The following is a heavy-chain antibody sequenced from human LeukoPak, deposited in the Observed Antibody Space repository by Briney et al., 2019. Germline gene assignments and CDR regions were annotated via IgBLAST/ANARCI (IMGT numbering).Heavy chain of an antibody. V-gene: IGHV4-34*01. CDR3: ARGRGYSSGWGHYYYSLDV. D-gene: IGHD6-19*01. J-gene: IGHJ6*02. CDR1: GGSFSDYY. Sequence: SETLSLTCAVYGGSFSDYYWTWIRQPPGEGLDWIGEVKHPGGTNYNPSLRGRVAISVDTSKNQFSLRLTSVTAADTSVFYCARGRGYSSGWGHYYYSLDVWGQGTAVTVSS. CDR2: VKHPGGT.